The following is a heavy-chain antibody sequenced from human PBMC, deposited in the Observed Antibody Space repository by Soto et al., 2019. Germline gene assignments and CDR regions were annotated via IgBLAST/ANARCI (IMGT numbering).Heavy chain of an antibody. CDR3: ARSYFRGGSNFEIFDL. CDR1: GYSFTSYW. CDR2: IYPGDSDT. V-gene: IGHV5-51*01. D-gene: IGHD1-26*01. Sequence: PGESLKISCKGSGYSFTSYWIGWVRQMPGKGLEWMGIIYPGDSDTRYSPSFQGQVTISADKSISTAYLQWGSLKASDTAMYYCARSYFRGGSNFEIFDLWGQGSLVTVSS. J-gene: IGHJ5*02.